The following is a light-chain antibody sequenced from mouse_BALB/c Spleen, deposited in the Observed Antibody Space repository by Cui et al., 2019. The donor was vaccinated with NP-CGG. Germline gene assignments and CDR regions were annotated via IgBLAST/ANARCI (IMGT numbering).Light chain of an antibody. V-gene: IGLV1*01. J-gene: IGLJ1*01. Sequence: QAVVTQESALTTSPGETVTLTCRSSTGAVTTSNYANWVQEKPDHLFTGLIGGTNNRAPGVPARFSGSLIGDKAALTITGAQTEDEAKYLCALWYSNHWVFGGGTKLTV. CDR1: TGAVTTSNY. CDR2: GTN. CDR3: ALWYSNHWV.